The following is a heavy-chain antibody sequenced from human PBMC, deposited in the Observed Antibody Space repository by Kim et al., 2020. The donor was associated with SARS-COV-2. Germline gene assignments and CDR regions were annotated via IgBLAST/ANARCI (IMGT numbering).Heavy chain of an antibody. CDR1: GYTFTSYY. J-gene: IGHJ5*02. D-gene: IGHD3-10*01. CDR2: INPSGGST. V-gene: IGHV1-46*01. Sequence: ASVKVSCKASGYTFTSYYMHWVRQAPGQGLEWMGIINPSGGSTSYAQKFQGRVTMTRDTSTSTVYMELSSLRSEDTAVYYCARDTWDYGSGSSYWFDPWGKGTLGTVSP. CDR3: ARDTWDYGSGSSYWFDP.